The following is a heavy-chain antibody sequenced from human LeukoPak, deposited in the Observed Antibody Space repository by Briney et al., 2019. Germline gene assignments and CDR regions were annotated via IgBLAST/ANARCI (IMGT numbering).Heavy chain of an antibody. V-gene: IGHV3-30*02. CDR3: AKIKGRGYSYGSDAFDI. J-gene: IGHJ3*02. CDR1: GFTFSSYG. Sequence: GGSLRLSCAASGFTFSSYGMHWVRQAPGKGLEWVAFIRYDGSNKYYADSVKGRFTISRDNSKNTLYLQMNSLRAEDTAVYYCAKIKGRGYSYGSDAFDIWGQGTMVTVSS. CDR2: IRYDGSNK. D-gene: IGHD5-18*01.